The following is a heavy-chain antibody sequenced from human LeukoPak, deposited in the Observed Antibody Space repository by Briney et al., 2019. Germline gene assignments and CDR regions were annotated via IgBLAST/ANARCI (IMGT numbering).Heavy chain of an antibody. D-gene: IGHD3-10*01. CDR3: ARGLYYYGSGSYYNPNRWFDP. CDR2: IGAAGDT. J-gene: IGHJ5*02. Sequence: GGSLRLSCAASGFTFSNYDMPWVRQATGKGLEWVSGIGAAGDTYYPGSVKGRFTISRENAKNSLYLQMNSLRAGDTAVYYCARGLYYYGSGSYYNPNRWFDPWGQGTLVTVSS. V-gene: IGHV3-13*01. CDR1: GFTFSNYD.